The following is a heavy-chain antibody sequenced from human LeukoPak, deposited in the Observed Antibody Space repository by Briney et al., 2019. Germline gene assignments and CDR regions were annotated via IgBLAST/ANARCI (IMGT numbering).Heavy chain of an antibody. J-gene: IGHJ4*02. CDR1: GYTFTSYD. CDR3: ARTSHYVDIAATIPYGIYYFDY. CDR2: MNPNSGNT. V-gene: IGHV1-8*01. Sequence: ASVKVSCKASGYTFTSYDINWVRQVTGQGLEWMGWMNPNSGNTGYAQKFQGRVTMTRNTSISTAYMELSSLRSEDTAVYYCARTSHYVDIAATIPYGIYYFDYWGQGTLATVSS. D-gene: IGHD5-12*01.